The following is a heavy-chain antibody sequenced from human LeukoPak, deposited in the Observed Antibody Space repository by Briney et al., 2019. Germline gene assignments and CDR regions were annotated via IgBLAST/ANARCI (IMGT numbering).Heavy chain of an antibody. J-gene: IGHJ4*02. CDR1: GGSISSSNW. V-gene: IGHV4-4*02. CDR3: ARARDSSSWYYFDY. D-gene: IGHD6-13*01. CDR2: IYHSGST. Sequence: SETLSLTCAVSGGSISSSNWWSWVRQPPGKGLEWIGEIYHSGSTNYNPSLKSRVTISVDKSKNQFSLKLSSVTAADTAVYYCARARDSSSWYYFDYWGQGTLVTVSS.